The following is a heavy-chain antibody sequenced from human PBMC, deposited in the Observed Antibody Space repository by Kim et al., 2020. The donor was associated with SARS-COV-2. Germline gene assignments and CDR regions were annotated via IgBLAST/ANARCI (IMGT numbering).Heavy chain of an antibody. CDR2: INPSGGST. D-gene: IGHD6-19*01. Sequence: ASVKVSCKASGYTFTSYYMHWVRQAPGQGLEWMGIINPSGGSTSYAQKFQGRVTMTRDTSTSTVYMELSSLRSEDTAVYYCARQSSSGWYHYYYGMDVWGQGTTVTVSS. CDR1: GYTFTSYY. J-gene: IGHJ6*02. V-gene: IGHV1-46*01. CDR3: ARQSSSGWYHYYYGMDV.